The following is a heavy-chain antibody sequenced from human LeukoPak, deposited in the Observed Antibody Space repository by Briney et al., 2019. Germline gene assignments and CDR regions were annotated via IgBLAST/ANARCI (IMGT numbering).Heavy chain of an antibody. J-gene: IGHJ3*02. D-gene: IGHD2-15*01. V-gene: IGHV5-51*01. CDR2: IYPHDSDT. CDR1: GYSFTNYW. Sequence: GESLKISCQGSGYSFTNYWIGWVRQMPGKGLEWMGIIYPHDSDTRYSPSFQGQVTISADKSINTAFLQWNSLKAPDTAMYYCARGIVVVSATNAFDIWGLGTMVTVSS. CDR3: ARGIVVVSATNAFDI.